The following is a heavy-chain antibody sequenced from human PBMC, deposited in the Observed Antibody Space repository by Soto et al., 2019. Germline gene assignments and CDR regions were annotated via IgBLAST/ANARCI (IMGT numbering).Heavy chain of an antibody. CDR1: GYTFTSYG. CDR2: ISAYNGNT. Sequence: GASVKVSCKASGYTFTSYGISWVRQAPGQGLEWMGWISAYNGNTNYAQKLQGRVTMTTDTSTSTAYMELRSLRSDDTAVYYCARVRGADFWSGYQTDYYYYYMDVWGKGTTVTVSS. V-gene: IGHV1-18*01. CDR3: ARVRGADFWSGYQTDYYYYYMDV. D-gene: IGHD3-3*01. J-gene: IGHJ6*03.